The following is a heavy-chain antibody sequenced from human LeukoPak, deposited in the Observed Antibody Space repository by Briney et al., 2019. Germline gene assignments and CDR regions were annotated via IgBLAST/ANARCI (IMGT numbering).Heavy chain of an antibody. J-gene: IGHJ5*02. CDR3: ARPYYYDSRIDP. CDR2: MYYSGSN. D-gene: IGHD3-22*01. Sequence: SETLSLTCTVSGGSIISGDYYWSWIRQPPGKGLEWIAYMYYSGSNYYNPSLKSRVTMSADTSKNQLSLKLSSVTAADTAVYYCARPYYYDSRIDPWGQGILVTVSS. CDR1: GGSIISGDYY. V-gene: IGHV4-30-4*01.